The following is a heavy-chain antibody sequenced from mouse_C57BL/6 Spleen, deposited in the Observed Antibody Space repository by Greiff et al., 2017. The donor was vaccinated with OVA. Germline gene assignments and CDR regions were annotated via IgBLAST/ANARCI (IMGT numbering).Heavy chain of an antibody. J-gene: IGHJ2*01. Sequence: QVQLQQSGPELVKPGASVKISCKASGYAFSSSWMNWVKQRPGKGLEWIGRIYPGDGATNYNGKFKGKATLTADKSSSTAYMQLSSLTSEDSAVYFCASYYGSSSFDYWGQGTTLTVSS. CDR3: ASYYGSSSFDY. CDR1: GYAFSSSW. D-gene: IGHD1-1*01. V-gene: IGHV1-82*01. CDR2: IYPGDGAT.